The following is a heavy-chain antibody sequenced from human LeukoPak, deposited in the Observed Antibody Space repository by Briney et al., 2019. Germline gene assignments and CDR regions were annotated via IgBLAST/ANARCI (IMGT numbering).Heavy chain of an antibody. V-gene: IGHV4-39*01. CDR1: GGSISSSSYY. J-gene: IGHJ4*02. Sequence: PSETLSLTCTVSGGSISSSSYYWGWIRQPPGKGLEWIGSIYYSGSTYYNPSLKSRVTISVDTSKNQFSLKLSSVTAADTAVYYCARASDIVVVPAAHDYWGQGTLVTVSS. CDR3: ARASDIVVVPAAHDY. D-gene: IGHD2-2*01. CDR2: IYYSGST.